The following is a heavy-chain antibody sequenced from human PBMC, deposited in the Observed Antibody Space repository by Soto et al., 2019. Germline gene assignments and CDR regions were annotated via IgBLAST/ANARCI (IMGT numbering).Heavy chain of an antibody. CDR2: VYCSGST. V-gene: IGHV4-30-4*01. CDR3: ARMSYFYDKWYFDL. Sequence: QLQESGPGLVMPSQTLSLTCTVSGASINNNDYYWSWIRQTPGKGLEWIGYVYCSGSTDYIPSLKSRLSMSIDKSQNQFTLKLNSVTAADTATYYCARMSYFYDKWYFDLWGRGTLVTVSS. J-gene: IGHJ2*01. CDR1: GASINNNDYY. D-gene: IGHD3-22*01.